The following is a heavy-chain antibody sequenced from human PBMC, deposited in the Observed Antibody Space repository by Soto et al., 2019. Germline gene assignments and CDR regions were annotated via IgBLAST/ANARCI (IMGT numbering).Heavy chain of an antibody. CDR1: GFPFTYYA. CDR3: ARVPSVVVPAALSF. J-gene: IGHJ4*02. Sequence: ASVKVSCKASGFPFTYYAFHWLRQAPGKRLEWLGWINAANGNTTYSENFKGKVTITSETSASTAYMELSSLRSEDTAVYYCARVPSVVVPAALSFWGPGTLVTVSS. CDR2: INAANGNT. V-gene: IGHV1-3*01. D-gene: IGHD2-2*01.